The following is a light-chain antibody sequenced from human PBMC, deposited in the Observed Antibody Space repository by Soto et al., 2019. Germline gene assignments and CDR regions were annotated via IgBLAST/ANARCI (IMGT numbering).Light chain of an antibody. Sequence: DFVLTQSPDSLAVSLGERATVNCKSSQSVFYNSNSKNYLAWYQQKPGQSPKLLIHSASIRESGVPDRFSGGGSGTDFTLTISSLQAVDVAVYYCQQYYSVPYTSGQGTQLEIK. CDR3: QQYYSVPYT. V-gene: IGKV4-1*01. CDR2: SAS. CDR1: QSVFYNSNSKNY. J-gene: IGKJ2*01.